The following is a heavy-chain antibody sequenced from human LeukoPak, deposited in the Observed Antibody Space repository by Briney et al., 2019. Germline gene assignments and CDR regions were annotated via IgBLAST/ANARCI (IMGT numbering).Heavy chain of an antibody. V-gene: IGHV1-18*01. D-gene: IGHD3-16*02. J-gene: IGHJ4*02. CDR2: ISAYNGNT. CDR1: GYTFTSYG. CDR3: ARARLGELSDDY. Sequence: ASVKVSCKASGYTFTSYGISRVRQAPGQGLEWMGWISAYNGNTNYAQKLQGRVTMTTDTSTSTAYMELRSLRSDDTAVYYCARARLGELSDDYWGQGTLVTVSS.